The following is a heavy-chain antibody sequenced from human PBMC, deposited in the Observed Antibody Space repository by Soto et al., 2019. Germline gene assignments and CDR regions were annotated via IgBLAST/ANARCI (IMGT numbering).Heavy chain of an antibody. CDR3: ASKTNWFDP. CDR2: TIPMFGTA. J-gene: IGHJ5*02. V-gene: IGHV1-69*12. Sequence: QVQLVQSGAEVKKPGSSVKVSCKASGGTFSSYAISWVRQAPGQGLEWMGGTIPMFGTANYAQNLQGRVTITADESTSTAYMELSSLRSEDTAVYYYASKTNWFDPWGQGTLVTVSS. CDR1: GGTFSSYA.